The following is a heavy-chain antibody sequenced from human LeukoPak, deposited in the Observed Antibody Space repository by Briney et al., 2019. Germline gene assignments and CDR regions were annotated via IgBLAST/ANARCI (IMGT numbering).Heavy chain of an antibody. V-gene: IGHV3-23*01. J-gene: IGHJ4*02. CDR2: ISGGGGST. CDR3: AKDPTVAATPYYFGY. D-gene: IGHD6-19*01. CDR1: GFTFSSYA. Sequence: GGSLRLSCAAAGFTFSSYAMSWVRQAPGKGLGWVSSISGGGGSTYYADSVKGRFTISRDNSKNTLYLQMNSLRAEDTAVYYCAKDPTVAATPYYFGYWGQGTLVTVSS.